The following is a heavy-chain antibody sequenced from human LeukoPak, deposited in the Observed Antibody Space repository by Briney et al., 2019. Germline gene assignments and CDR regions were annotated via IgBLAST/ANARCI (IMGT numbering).Heavy chain of an antibody. Sequence: GGSLRLSCAASGFTFSSYWMSWVRQAPGKGLELVANIKQDGSEKYYVDSVKGRFTISRDNAKNSLYQQMNSLRAEDTAVYYCAGNQRRLDYWGQGTLVTVSS. D-gene: IGHD1-14*01. V-gene: IGHV3-7*01. CDR3: AGNQRRLDY. CDR2: IKQDGSEK. CDR1: GFTFSSYW. J-gene: IGHJ4*02.